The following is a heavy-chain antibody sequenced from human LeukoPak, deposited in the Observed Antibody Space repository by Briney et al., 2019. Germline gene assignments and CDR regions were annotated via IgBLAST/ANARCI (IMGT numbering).Heavy chain of an antibody. J-gene: IGHJ5*02. CDR1: GGSISSPSYY. CDR3: VRDASGGNYGSGRPDH. Sequence: SETLSLTCTVSGGSISSPSYYWGWVRQPPGEGLEWIGTIYYSGSTYYNPSLKSRVTMSVDTSKNQFSLKVKSMTAADTAVYYCVRDASGGNYGSGRPDHWGQGTLVIVSS. V-gene: IGHV4-39*07. D-gene: IGHD3-10*01. CDR2: IYYSGST.